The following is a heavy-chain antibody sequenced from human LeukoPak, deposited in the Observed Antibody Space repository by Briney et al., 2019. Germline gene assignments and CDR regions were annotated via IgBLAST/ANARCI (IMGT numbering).Heavy chain of an antibody. Sequence: PGGSLRLSCAASGFTFSDHYMRWLRQAPGKGLEWVSYISTSGVYTNYADSVKGRFTISRDDAKNSLYLQMNSLIAEDTAIYYCARNRISAAGCVFDIWGQGTTVTVSS. J-gene: IGHJ3*02. CDR3: ARNRISAAGCVFDI. V-gene: IGHV3-11*03. CDR2: ISTSGVYT. D-gene: IGHD6-13*01. CDR1: GFTFSDHY.